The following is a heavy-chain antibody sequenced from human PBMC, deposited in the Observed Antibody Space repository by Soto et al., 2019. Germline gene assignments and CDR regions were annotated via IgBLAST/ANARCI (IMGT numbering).Heavy chain of an antibody. CDR3: ATDIGGVWGVPSGGSYAYYGMDV. CDR1: GFTFGDHA. Sequence: DVQLVESGGDLVQPGGSLRLSCAASGFTFGDHAMHWVRQVPGRGLEWVSGISWDSGTIGYADSVKGRFTISRDNAKHSLYLQVNSLRPADTVFSFCATDIGGVWGVPSGGSYAYYGMDVWGQGTKVTVSS. CDR2: ISWDSGTI. D-gene: IGHD3-16*01. J-gene: IGHJ6*02. V-gene: IGHV3-9*01.